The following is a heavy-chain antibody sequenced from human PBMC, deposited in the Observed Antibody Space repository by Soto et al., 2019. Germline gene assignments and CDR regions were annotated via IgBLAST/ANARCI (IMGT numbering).Heavy chain of an antibody. CDR1: GGTFSSYA. J-gene: IGHJ6*02. V-gene: IGHV1-69*13. CDR3: ARDAAYCSGGSCYSGHYYYGMDV. CDR2: IIPIFGTA. Sequence: SVKVSCKASGGTFSSYAISWVRQAPGQGLEWMGGIIPIFGTANYAQKFQGRVTITADESTSTAYMELRSLRSDDTAVYYCARDAAYCSGGSCYSGHYYYGMDVWGQGTTVTVSS. D-gene: IGHD2-15*01.